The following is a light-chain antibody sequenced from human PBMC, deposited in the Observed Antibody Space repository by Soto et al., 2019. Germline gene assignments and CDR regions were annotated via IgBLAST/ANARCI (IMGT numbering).Light chain of an antibody. CDR2: GAS. Sequence: DIVLTQSPGTLSLSPGERATLSCRASQSVRNNFFAWYQRKSGQAPRLLVHGASSRAGGIPDRFSGSGSGTDFTLTISRLEPEDFAVYYCHQYGSSPLTFGGGTKVEIK. J-gene: IGKJ4*01. V-gene: IGKV3-20*01. CDR3: HQYGSSPLT. CDR1: QSVRNNF.